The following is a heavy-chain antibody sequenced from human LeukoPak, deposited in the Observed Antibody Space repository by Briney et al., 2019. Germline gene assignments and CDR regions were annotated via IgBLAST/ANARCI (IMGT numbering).Heavy chain of an antibody. CDR3: ARAAAGSSFDY. V-gene: IGHV3-48*04. CDR2: ISSSSSTI. D-gene: IGHD6-13*01. CDR1: GFTFSSYA. Sequence: GGSLRLSCAASGFTFSSYAMNRVRQAPGKGLEWVSYISSSSSTIYYADSVKGRFTISRDNAKNSLYLQMNSLRAEDTAVYYCARAAAGSSFDYWGQGTLVTVSS. J-gene: IGHJ4*02.